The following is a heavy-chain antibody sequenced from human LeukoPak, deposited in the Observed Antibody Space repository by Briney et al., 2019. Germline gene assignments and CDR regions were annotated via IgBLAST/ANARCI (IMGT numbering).Heavy chain of an antibody. J-gene: IGHJ4*02. CDR1: GFTVSSNY. CDR2: IYSGGST. Sequence: GGSLRLSCAASGFTVSSNYMSWVRQAPGKGLEWVSVIYSGGSTYYADSVKGRFTISRDNSKNTLYLQMNSLRAEDTAVYYCAKEGSSGYYGYFDYWGQGTLVTVSS. D-gene: IGHD3-22*01. V-gene: IGHV3-53*01. CDR3: AKEGSSGYYGYFDY.